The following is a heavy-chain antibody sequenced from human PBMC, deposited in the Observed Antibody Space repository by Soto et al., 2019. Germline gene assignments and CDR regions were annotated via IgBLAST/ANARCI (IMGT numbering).Heavy chain of an antibody. D-gene: IGHD2-2*01. CDR1: GFTFSSYA. CDR3: AKGGHYCSSTSCQQLGTIELIRSAYYYYYMDV. CDR2: ISGSGGST. J-gene: IGHJ6*03. V-gene: IGHV3-23*01. Sequence: GGSLRLSCAASGFTFSSYAMSWVRQAPGKGLEWVSAISGSGGSTYYADSVKGRFTISRDNSKNTLYLQMNSLRAEDTAVYYCAKGGHYCSSTSCQQLGTIELIRSAYYYYYMDVWGKGTTVTVSS.